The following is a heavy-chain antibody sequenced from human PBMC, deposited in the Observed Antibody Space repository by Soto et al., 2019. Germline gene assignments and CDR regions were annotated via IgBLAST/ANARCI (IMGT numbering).Heavy chain of an antibody. CDR3: ARGDGLGWYFEL. D-gene: IGHD3-9*01. CDR2: IYHSGST. V-gene: IGHV4-4*02. CDR1: GGSISSSNW. J-gene: IGHJ2*01. Sequence: QVQLQESGPGLVKPSGTLSLTCAVSGGSISSSNWWSWVRQPPGKGLEWIGEIYHSGSTNYNPSLTSRLTRPVDKSESHCPLTRSSVTAPDTAVYDCARGDGLGWYFELWGRGTLVTVSS.